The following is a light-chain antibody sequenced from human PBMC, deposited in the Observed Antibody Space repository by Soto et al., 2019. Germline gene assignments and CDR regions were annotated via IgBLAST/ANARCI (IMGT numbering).Light chain of an antibody. CDR2: GAS. J-gene: IGKJ1*01. V-gene: IGKV3-15*01. CDR1: QSVSSN. CDR3: QHYNNWPPWT. Sequence: EIVMTQSPATLSVSPGERATLSCRASQSVSSNLAWYQQKPGQPPRLLIYGASTRATGIPARFSGSGSGTELTLTISSLQSEDFAIYYCQHYNNWPPWTFGQGTKVEIK.